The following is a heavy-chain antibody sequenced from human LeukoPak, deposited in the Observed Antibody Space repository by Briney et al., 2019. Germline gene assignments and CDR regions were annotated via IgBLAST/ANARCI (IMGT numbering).Heavy chain of an antibody. J-gene: IGHJ3*02. D-gene: IGHD3-22*01. V-gene: IGHV3-7*04. CDR1: GFTFSRYW. CDR2: IKQDGSEK. CDR3: ARPSYYYDSSGSVSGAFDI. Sequence: GGSLRLSCAASGFTFSRYWMSWVRQAPGKGLEWVANIKQDGSEKYYVDSVKGRFTISRDNAKNSLYLQMNSLRAEDTAVYYCARPSYYYDSSGSVSGAFDIWGQGTMVTVSS.